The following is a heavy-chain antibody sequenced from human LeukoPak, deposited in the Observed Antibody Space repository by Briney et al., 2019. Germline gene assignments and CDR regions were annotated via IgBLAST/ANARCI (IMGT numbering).Heavy chain of an antibody. CDR1: GGSISSYY. CDR2: IYYSGST. CDR3: ARLARLTLIRGVTGYHSLDV. V-gene: IGHV4-59*01. J-gene: IGHJ6*04. D-gene: IGHD3-10*01. Sequence: SETLSLTCTVSGGSISSYYWSWIRQPPGKGLEWIGYIYYSGSTNYNPSLKSRLTISLDTSKRQFSMRLSSVTAADTAVYYCARLARLTLIRGVTGYHSLDVWGKGTKVTVSS.